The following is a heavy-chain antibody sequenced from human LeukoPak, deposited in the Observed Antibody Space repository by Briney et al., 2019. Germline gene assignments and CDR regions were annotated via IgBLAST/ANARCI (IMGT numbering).Heavy chain of an antibody. CDR2: INQDGSQK. Sequence: PGGSLRLSCAASGFTFSTYWMSWARQAPGKGLEWVANINQDGSQKRYVDSVQGRFTISRDNTKNSLFLQMNSLRAEDTAVYYCARLKDDVTKLDYWGQGTLVTVSS. J-gene: IGHJ4*02. CDR1: GFTFSTYW. V-gene: IGHV3-7*01. CDR3: ARLKDDVTKLDY. D-gene: IGHD2-8*01.